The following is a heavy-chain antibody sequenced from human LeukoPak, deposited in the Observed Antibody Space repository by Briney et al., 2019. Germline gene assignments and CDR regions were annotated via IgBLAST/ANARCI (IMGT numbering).Heavy chain of an antibody. D-gene: IGHD6-19*01. V-gene: IGHV1-18*01. CDR3: ARSLRGWYKDY. Sequence: ASVKVSCKASGYTFTDYGFTWVRQAPGQGLEWMGWISALNGNANYAHKFRGRVTLTRDTSTGTAYMELRSLRSDDTAVYYCARSLRGWYKDYWGQGTLVTVSS. CDR2: ISALNGNA. J-gene: IGHJ4*02. CDR1: GYTFTDYG.